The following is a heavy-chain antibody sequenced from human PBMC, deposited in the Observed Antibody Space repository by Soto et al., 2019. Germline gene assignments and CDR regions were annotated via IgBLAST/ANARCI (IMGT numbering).Heavy chain of an antibody. J-gene: IGHJ6*02. CDR3: ARTTVTDKFMDV. Sequence: PGESLKISCKGSGYSFISYWIGWVRQMPGKGLEWMGIIYPRDSDARYNPSFQGQVTISADKSISTVYLQWSSLKASDTAMYYCARTTVTDKFMDVWGQGTTVTVSS. V-gene: IGHV5-51*01. D-gene: IGHD4-17*01. CDR1: GYSFISYW. CDR2: IYPRDSDA.